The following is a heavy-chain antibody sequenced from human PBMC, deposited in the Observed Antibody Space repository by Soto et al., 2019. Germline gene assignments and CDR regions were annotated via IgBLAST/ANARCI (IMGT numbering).Heavy chain of an antibody. CDR2: IYYSGST. Sequence: SETLSLTCTVSGGSISSYYWSWIRQPPGKGLEWIGYIYYSGSTNYNPSLKSRVTISVDTSKNQFSLKLSSVTAADTAVYYCARSYGSGWFDYWGQGILVTVSS. D-gene: IGHD6-19*01. V-gene: IGHV4-59*08. J-gene: IGHJ4*02. CDR1: GGSISSYY. CDR3: ARSYGSGWFDY.